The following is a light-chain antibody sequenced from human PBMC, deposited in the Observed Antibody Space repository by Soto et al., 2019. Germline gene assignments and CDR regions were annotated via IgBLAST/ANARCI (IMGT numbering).Light chain of an antibody. CDR1: SSNIGSNT. CDR3: AAWDDSLNGVV. J-gene: IGLJ2*01. Sequence: QSVLIQPPSASGTPGQRVTVSCSGSSSNIGSNTVNWYQQLPGTAPKLLIYNNNQRPSGVPDRFSGSKSGTSASLAISGLQSEDEADYSCAAWDDSLNGVVFGGGTKLTVL. V-gene: IGLV1-44*01. CDR2: NNN.